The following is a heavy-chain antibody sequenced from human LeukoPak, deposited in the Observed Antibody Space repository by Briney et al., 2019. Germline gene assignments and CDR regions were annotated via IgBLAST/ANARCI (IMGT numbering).Heavy chain of an antibody. CDR1: GFSFSIYC. Sequence: GGSLRLSCAASGFSFSIYCMHWVRQAPGKGLVWVSRINSDGTATVYADSVRGRFTISRDNAKNTLYLQMNSLRAEDTAVYYCVLYGLGSPHWGQGTLVTVSS. CDR3: VLYGLGSPH. CDR2: INSDGTAT. V-gene: IGHV3-74*01. J-gene: IGHJ4*02. D-gene: IGHD3-10*01.